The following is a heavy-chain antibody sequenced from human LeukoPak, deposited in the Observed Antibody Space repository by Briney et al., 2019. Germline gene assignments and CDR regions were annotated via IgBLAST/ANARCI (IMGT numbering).Heavy chain of an antibody. CDR1: GYTFSSYV. V-gene: IGHV1-18*01. D-gene: IGHD3-22*01. CDR3: ARRKATVVPGNDF. Sequence: ASVKVSCKAFGYTFSSYVMSWVRQAPGQGLEWVGWISTKNVDTNYARSLQGRVTLTTDTSTNTAYMELRNLRSEDTAVYYCARRKATVVPGNDFWGQGTLVTVSS. CDR2: ISTKNVDT. J-gene: IGHJ4*02.